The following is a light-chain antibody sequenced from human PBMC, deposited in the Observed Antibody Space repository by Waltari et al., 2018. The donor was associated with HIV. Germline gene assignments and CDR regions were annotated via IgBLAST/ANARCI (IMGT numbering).Light chain of an antibody. Sequence: DIQMTQSPSSLSASVGDRVTITCQASQDISNYLNWYQQKPGKAPKLLIYDASKLETGVPSMFSGSGSGTDVTFTISSLQPEDIATYYCQQYDNLPITFGQGTRLEIK. CDR3: QQYDNLPIT. CDR1: QDISNY. CDR2: DAS. J-gene: IGKJ5*01. V-gene: IGKV1-33*01.